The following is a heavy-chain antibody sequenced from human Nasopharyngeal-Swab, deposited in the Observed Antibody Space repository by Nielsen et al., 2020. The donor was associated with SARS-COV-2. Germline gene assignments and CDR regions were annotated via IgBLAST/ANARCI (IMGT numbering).Heavy chain of an antibody. D-gene: IGHD3-3*01. CDR1: GFTFSSYA. CDR2: INHSGST. CDR3: ARGRRITIFGVVITSYGMDV. J-gene: IGHJ6*02. Sequence: ESLKISCAASGFTFSSYAMSWVRQPPGKGLEWIGEINHSGSTNYNPSLKSRVTISVDTSKNQFSLKLSSVTAADTAVYYCARGRRITIFGVVITSYGMDVWGQGTTVTVSS. V-gene: IGHV4-34*01.